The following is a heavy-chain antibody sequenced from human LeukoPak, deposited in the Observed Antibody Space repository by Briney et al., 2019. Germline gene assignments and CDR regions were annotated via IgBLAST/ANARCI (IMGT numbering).Heavy chain of an antibody. CDR1: GGSIRGYH. D-gene: IGHD1-26*01. Sequence: SETLSLICAVYGGSIRGYHWSWIRQPPGKGLEWIGEINHSGSSNYNPSLKSRVTISVDTSKNQFSLKLSSVTAADTAVYYCARGGIVGATADAFDIWGQGTMVTVSS. J-gene: IGHJ3*02. CDR2: INHSGSS. CDR3: ARGGIVGATADAFDI. V-gene: IGHV4-34*01.